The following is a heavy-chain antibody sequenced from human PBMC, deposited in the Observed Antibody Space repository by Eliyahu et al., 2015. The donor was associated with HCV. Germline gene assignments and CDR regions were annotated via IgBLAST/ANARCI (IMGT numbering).Heavy chain of an antibody. CDR3: ASLPAGYSGYDFAA. D-gene: IGHD5-12*01. J-gene: IGHJ5*02. Sequence: QVQLVQSGAEVKKPGASVKVSCKASGYTFTDYDINWVRQASGQGLEWMGWVNPNSHNTGYGKKFQGRVTMTIDTSMRTAYMELSSLRSDDTGMYYCASLPAGYSGYDFAAWGQGTRVTVSS. V-gene: IGHV1-8*01. CDR2: VNPNSHNT. CDR1: GYTFTDYD.